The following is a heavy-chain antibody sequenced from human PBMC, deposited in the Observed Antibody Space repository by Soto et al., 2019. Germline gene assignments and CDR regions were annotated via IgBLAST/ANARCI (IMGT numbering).Heavy chain of an antibody. Sequence: QVHLVQSGAEVKKPGSSVKVSCEASADTFNSHTLSWVRQAPGQGLEWMGRIIPSLDMANYAQNFQGRVTITADKSTNTAYMELSSLRSEDTAIYYCARDVSLYGDSDQWGQGALVTVSS. V-gene: IGHV1-69*08. CDR1: ADTFNSHT. D-gene: IGHD4-17*01. CDR2: IIPSLDMA. CDR3: ARDVSLYGDSDQ. J-gene: IGHJ4*02.